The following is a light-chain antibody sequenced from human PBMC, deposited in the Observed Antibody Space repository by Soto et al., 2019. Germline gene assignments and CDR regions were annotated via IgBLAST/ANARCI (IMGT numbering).Light chain of an antibody. CDR3: QQYGSSLSWT. CDR1: QSVRSSY. CDR2: GAS. V-gene: IGKV3-20*01. J-gene: IGKJ1*01. Sequence: EIVLTQSPGTLSLSPGERATLSCRASQSVRSSYLAWYQQKPGQAPRLLIYGASIRATGIQDRFSGSGSGTDFTLTISRLEPEDFAVYYWQQYGSSLSWTCGQVTKVEIK.